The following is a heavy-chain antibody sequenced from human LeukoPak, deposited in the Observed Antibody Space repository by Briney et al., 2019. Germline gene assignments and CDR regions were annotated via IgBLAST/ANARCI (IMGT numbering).Heavy chain of an antibody. D-gene: IGHD1-26*01. CDR2: INPSGGST. Sequence: GGSLRLSCAASGFTFSSYGMHWVRQAPGQGLEWMGIINPSGGSTSYAQKFQGRVTMTRDTSTSTVYMELSSLRSEDTAVYYCAKSGSLILGAFDIWGQGTMVTVSS. V-gene: IGHV1-46*01. CDR1: GFTFSSYG. J-gene: IGHJ3*02. CDR3: AKSGSLILGAFDI.